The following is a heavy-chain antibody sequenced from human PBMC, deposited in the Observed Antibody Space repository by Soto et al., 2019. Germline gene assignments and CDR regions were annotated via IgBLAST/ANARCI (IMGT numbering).Heavy chain of an antibody. D-gene: IGHD6-19*01. J-gene: IGHJ4*02. CDR2: ISWKSGSI. CDR3: ALVHVAYGAVDAHNVSTY. Sequence: RKGLEWVSGISWKSGSIAYADSVKGRFTISRDNAQNSLYLQMNSLRAEDTALYYCALVHVAYGAVDAHNVSTYWGKGSL. V-gene: IGHV3-9*01.